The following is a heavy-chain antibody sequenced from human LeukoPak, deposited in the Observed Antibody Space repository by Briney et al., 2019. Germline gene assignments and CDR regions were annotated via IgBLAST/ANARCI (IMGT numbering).Heavy chain of an antibody. Sequence: GGSLRLSCVASGFTFADYGMSWVRQAPGKGLEWVSVIYSGGSTYYADSVKGRFTISRDNSKNTLYLQMNSLRAEDTAVYYCARARRIVESYFDYWGQGTLVTVSS. J-gene: IGHJ4*02. V-gene: IGHV3-53*01. CDR2: IYSGGST. CDR3: ARARRIVESYFDY. CDR1: GFTFADYG. D-gene: IGHD3-22*01.